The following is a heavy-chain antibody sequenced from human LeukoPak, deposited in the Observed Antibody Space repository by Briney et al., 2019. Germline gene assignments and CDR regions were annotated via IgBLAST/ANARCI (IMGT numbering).Heavy chain of an antibody. CDR1: GYTFTSYA. CDR2: INTNTGNP. CDR3: ARAPPIAVAGEGAGFDY. V-gene: IGHV7-4-1*02. Sequence: PVASVKVSCKASGYTFTSYAMNWVRQAPGQGLEWMGWINTNTGNPTYAQGFTGRFVFSLDTSVSTAYLQISSLKAEDTAVYYCARAPPIAVAGEGAGFDYWGQGTLVTVSS. D-gene: IGHD6-19*01. J-gene: IGHJ4*02.